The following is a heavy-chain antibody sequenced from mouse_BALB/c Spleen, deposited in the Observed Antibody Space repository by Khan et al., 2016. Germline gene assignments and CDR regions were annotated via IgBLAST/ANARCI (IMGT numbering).Heavy chain of an antibody. V-gene: IGHV3-1*02. CDR3: ASSFCYDYPWVAY. CDR2: IHYSGST. Sequence: EVQLQESGPDLVKPSQSLSLTCTVTGYSITSGYSWHWIRQFPGNKLEWMGYIHYSGSTNYNPSLKSRISITRAQSKNQFFLQLNSVTTEDTATYTCASSFCYDYPWVAYWGQGTLVTVSA. J-gene: IGHJ3*01. D-gene: IGHD2-4*01. CDR1: GYSITSGYS.